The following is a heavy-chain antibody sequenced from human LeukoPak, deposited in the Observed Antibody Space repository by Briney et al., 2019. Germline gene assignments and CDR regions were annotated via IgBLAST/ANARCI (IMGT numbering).Heavy chain of an antibody. Sequence: PGGSLRLSCAASGFTFSSYAMSWVRQAPGKGLEWVSAISGSGGSTYYADSVKGRFTISRDNSKNTLYLQMNSLRAEDTAVYYCAKRLLTIFGVIDYYFDYWGQGTLVTVSS. CDR3: AKRLLTIFGVIDYYFDY. V-gene: IGHV3-23*01. D-gene: IGHD3-3*01. CDR2: ISGSGGST. CDR1: GFTFSSYA. J-gene: IGHJ4*02.